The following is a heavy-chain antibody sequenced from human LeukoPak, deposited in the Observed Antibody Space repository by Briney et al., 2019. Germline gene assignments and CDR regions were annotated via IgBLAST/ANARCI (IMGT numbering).Heavy chain of an antibody. CDR3: ARDGDQGFCSGGSCPSYFDS. CDR2: MNPISGNT. V-gene: IGHV1-8*01. Sequence: ASVKVSCKASGYTFSSYDINWVRKAPGQGLERMGWMNPISGNTGYAQTLQGRLTMTRNTSISTAYMELSSLRSEDTAVYYCARDGDQGFCSGGSCPSYFDSWGQGTLVTVSS. CDR1: GYTFSSYD. J-gene: IGHJ4*02. D-gene: IGHD2-15*01.